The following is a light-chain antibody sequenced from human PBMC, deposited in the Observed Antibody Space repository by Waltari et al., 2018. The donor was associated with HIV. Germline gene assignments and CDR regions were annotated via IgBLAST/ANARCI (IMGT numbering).Light chain of an antibody. CDR2: EVR. J-gene: IGLJ1*01. Sequence: QSALTQPPSASGSPGQSVTISCTATGSDVGSQNSVTWYQHHPGKAPKLIIYEVRKRPSGVPDRFSGSNSGNTASLTVSGLQAEDEADYYCSSYAGSYTYVFGTGTRLTVL. CDR3: SSYAGSYTYV. CDR1: GSDVGSQNS. V-gene: IGLV2-8*01.